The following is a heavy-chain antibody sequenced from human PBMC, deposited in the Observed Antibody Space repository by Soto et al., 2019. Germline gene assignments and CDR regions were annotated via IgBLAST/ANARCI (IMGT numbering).Heavy chain of an antibody. CDR3: AKDGTDIVLMVYASSYYYGMDV. Sequence: GGSLRLSCAASGFTFSSYGMHWVRQAPGKGLEWVAVISYDGSNKYYADSVKGRFTISRDNSKNTLYLQMNSLRAEDTAVYYCAKDGTDIVLMVYASSYYYGMDVWGQGTTVTVS. CDR2: ISYDGSNK. CDR1: GFTFSSYG. D-gene: IGHD2-8*01. J-gene: IGHJ6*02. V-gene: IGHV3-30*18.